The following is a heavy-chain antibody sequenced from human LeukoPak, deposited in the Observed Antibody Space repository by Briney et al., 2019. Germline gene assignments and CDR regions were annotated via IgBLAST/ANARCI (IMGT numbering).Heavy chain of an antibody. V-gene: IGHV1-2*02. CDR1: GYTFTGYY. Sequence: ASVKVSCKASGYTFTGYYMHWVRQAPGQGLEWMGWINPNSGGTNYAQKFQGRVTMTRDTSISTAYMELSRLRSDDTAVYYCARGAQVRGILTGLVGYWGQGTLVTVSS. CDR2: INPNSGGT. J-gene: IGHJ4*02. CDR3: ARGAQVRGILTGLVGY. D-gene: IGHD3-9*01.